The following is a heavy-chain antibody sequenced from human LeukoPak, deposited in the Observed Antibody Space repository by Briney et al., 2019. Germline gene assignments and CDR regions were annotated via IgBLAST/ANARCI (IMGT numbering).Heavy chain of an antibody. D-gene: IGHD3-22*01. CDR2: IYTSGST. Sequence: SETLSLTCSVSGGSFDSKYWSWIRQPPGKGLEWIGYIYTSGSTNYNPSLKSRVTISVDTSKNQFSLKLSSVTAADTAVYYCARHIDFGSSGYYSYFDYWGQGTLVTVSS. J-gene: IGHJ4*02. CDR1: GGSFDSKY. CDR3: ARHIDFGSSGYYSYFDY. V-gene: IGHV4-4*09.